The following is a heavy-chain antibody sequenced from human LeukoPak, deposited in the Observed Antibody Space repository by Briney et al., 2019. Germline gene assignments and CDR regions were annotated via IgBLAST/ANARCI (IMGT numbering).Heavy chain of an antibody. J-gene: IGHJ4*02. V-gene: IGHV2-5*08. D-gene: IGHD6-19*01. CDR1: GGSISSHYYW. CDR2: IYWDDDK. CDR3: VYKAAIAVAVTDFDH. Sequence: TLSLTCTVSGGSISSHYYWIWIRHPPGKALELLTLIYWDDDKRYTTSLRNRLTITKDTSKNQAVLTMTNVDPVDTATYYCVYKAAIAVAVTDFDHWGQGTLVTVSS.